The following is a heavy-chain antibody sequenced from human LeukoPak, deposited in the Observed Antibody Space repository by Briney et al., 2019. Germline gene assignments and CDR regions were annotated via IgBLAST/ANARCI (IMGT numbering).Heavy chain of an antibody. CDR2: IYYSGST. J-gene: IGHJ4*02. D-gene: IGHD4-23*01. CDR3: ARLTVVKTFDY. CDR1: GVSISSSSYY. Sequence: NPSETLSLTCTVSGVSISSSSYYWGWIRPPPGKGLEWIGSIYYSGSTNYNPSLKSRVTISVDTSKNQFSLKLSSVTAADTAVYYCARLTVVKTFDYWGQGTLVTVSS. V-gene: IGHV4-39*01.